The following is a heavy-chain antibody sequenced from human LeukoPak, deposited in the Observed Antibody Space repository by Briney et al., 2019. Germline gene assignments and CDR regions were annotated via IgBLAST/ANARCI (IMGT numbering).Heavy chain of an antibody. CDR1: GGSISSYY. J-gene: IGHJ6*02. CDR2: IYYSGST. D-gene: IGHD6-19*01. CDR3: ARDADSSGWYYYYGMDV. V-gene: IGHV4-59*01. Sequence: SETLSLTCTVSGGSISSYYWSWIRQPPGKGLEWIGYIYYSGSTNYNPPLKSRVTISVDTSKNQFSLKLSSVTAADTAVYYCARDADSSGWYYYYGMDVWGQGTTVTVSS.